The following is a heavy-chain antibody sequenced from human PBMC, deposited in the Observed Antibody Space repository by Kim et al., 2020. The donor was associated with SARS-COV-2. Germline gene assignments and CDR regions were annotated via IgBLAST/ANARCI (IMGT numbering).Heavy chain of an antibody. CDR3: AREAGTTRWGGYYFDY. Sequence: ASVKVSCKASGYTFTGYYMHWVRQAPGQGLEWMGRINPNSGGTNYAQKFQGRVTMTRDTSISTAYMELSRLRSDETVVYYCAREAGTTRWGGYYFDYWGQGTLVTVAS. V-gene: IGHV1-2*05. CDR1: GYTFTGYY. J-gene: IGHJ4*02. CDR2: INPNSGGT. D-gene: IGHD1-7*01.